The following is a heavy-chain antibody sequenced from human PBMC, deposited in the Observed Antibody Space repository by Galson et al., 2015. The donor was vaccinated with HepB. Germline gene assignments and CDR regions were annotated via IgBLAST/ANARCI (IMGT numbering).Heavy chain of an antibody. CDR3: ARRISLVRGIITKPDYYYGMDV. CDR2: INPDGSEK. D-gene: IGHD3-10*01. J-gene: IGHJ6*02. Sequence: SLRLSCAASEFTFSSYWMNWVRQAPGKGLEWVANINPDGSEKYYVASLKGRFTISRDNAKNSLYLQMDSLRAEDTAMYYCARRISLVRGIITKPDYYYGMDVWGQGTTVTVAS. V-gene: IGHV3-7*03. CDR1: EFTFSSYW.